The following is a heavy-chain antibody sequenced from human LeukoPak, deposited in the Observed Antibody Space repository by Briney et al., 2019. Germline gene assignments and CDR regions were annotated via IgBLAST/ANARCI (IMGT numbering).Heavy chain of an antibody. CDR2: IYYSGST. Sequence: SETLSLTCTVSGGSVSSGTYYWSWIRQPPGKGLEWIGYIYYSGSTNYNPSLKSRVTISVDTSKNQFSLKLSSVTAADTTVYYCASARIAVAGPTVDYWGQGTLVTVSS. D-gene: IGHD6-19*01. CDR1: GGSVSSGTYY. CDR3: ASARIAVAGPTVDY. J-gene: IGHJ4*02. V-gene: IGHV4-61*01.